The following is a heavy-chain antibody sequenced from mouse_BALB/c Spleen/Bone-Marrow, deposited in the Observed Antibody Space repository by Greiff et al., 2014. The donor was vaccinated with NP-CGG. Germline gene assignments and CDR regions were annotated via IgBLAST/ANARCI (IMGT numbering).Heavy chain of an antibody. V-gene: IGHV1-82*01. CDR3: ARWNGNYAGYFGV. CDR2: IYPGNGDT. D-gene: IGHD2-1*01. CDR1: GYAFSSSW. Sequence: VQRVESGPELVKPGASVKISCKASGYAFSSSWMNWVKQRPGQGLEWIGRIYPGNGDTNYIGKFKGKATLTADKSSSTAYMQLSSLTSVDSAVYFCARWNGNYAGYFGVWGAGTTVTVSS. J-gene: IGHJ1*01.